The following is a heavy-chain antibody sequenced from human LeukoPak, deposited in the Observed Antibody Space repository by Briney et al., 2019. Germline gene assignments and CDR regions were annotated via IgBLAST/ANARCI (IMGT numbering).Heavy chain of an antibody. Sequence: GGSLRLSCTASGFTFDDYAMHWIRQPPGKGLEWVSGLTWNSGSVGYADSVKGRFTISRDNANNSLYLQMNSLRAEDTALYYCAKGGIVVEDAFDIWGQGTMVTVSS. CDR1: GFTFDDYA. J-gene: IGHJ3*02. CDR3: AKGGIVVEDAFDI. CDR2: LTWNSGSV. V-gene: IGHV3-9*01. D-gene: IGHD3-22*01.